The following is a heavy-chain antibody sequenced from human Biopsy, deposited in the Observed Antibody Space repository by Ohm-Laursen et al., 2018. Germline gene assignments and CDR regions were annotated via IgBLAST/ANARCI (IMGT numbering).Heavy chain of an antibody. J-gene: IGHJ6*02. D-gene: IGHD3-9*01. CDR2: INPSGGST. CDR1: GYSFTDYY. Sequence: AASVKVSCKASGYSFTDYYIHWVRQAPGQGLEWIGLINPSGGSTKYTQKFQGRVSMTSDTSTTTVYMEVRSLRSDDTAVYYCARDRSHYDILTGYFKSEYGVDVWGHGTTVTVSS. V-gene: IGHV1-46*01. CDR3: ARDRSHYDILTGYFKSEYGVDV.